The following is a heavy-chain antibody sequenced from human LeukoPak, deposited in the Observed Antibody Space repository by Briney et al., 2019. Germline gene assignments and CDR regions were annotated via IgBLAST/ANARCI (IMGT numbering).Heavy chain of an antibody. CDR1: GFTFDDYA. CDR3: ARAVGYSSSWYVWWWFDP. V-gene: IGHV3-9*01. CDR2: ISWNSSTI. Sequence: GRSLRLSCAASGFTFDDYAMHWVRQAPGKGLEWVSGISWNSSTIYYADSVKGRFTISRDNAKNSLYLQMNSLRAEDTAVYYCARAVGYSSSWYVWWWFDPWGQGTLVTVSS. J-gene: IGHJ5*02. D-gene: IGHD6-13*01.